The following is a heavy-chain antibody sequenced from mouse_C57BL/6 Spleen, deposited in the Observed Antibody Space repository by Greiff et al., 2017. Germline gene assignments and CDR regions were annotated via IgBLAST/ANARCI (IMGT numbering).Heavy chain of an antibody. CDR1: GYTFTSYW. D-gene: IGHD1-2*01. CDR2: IYPSDSET. V-gene: IGHV1-61*01. J-gene: IGHJ2*01. Sequence: VQLQQPGAELVRPGSSVKLSCKASGYTFTSYWMDWVKQRPGQGLEWIGNIYPSDSETHYNQKFKDKATLTVDKSSSTAYMQLSSLTSEDSAVYYCARHYYGFDYWGQGTTLTVSS. CDR3: ARHYYGFDY.